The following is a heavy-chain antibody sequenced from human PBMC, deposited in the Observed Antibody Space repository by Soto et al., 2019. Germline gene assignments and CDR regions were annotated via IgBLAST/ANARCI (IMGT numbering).Heavy chain of an antibody. J-gene: IGHJ4*02. Sequence: PSETLSLTCTVSGASITGSFFWSWIRQPGGKGLEWIGRFSLSGTTNYNPSLRSRVTMAAAVSKNQFSLRLTSVTAADTALYYCARGMTPPGAPAWYYFDSWGQGTLVTVSS. CDR1: GASITGSFF. D-gene: IGHD2-8*02. V-gene: IGHV4-4*07. CDR3: ARGMTPPGAPAWYYFDS. CDR2: FSLSGTT.